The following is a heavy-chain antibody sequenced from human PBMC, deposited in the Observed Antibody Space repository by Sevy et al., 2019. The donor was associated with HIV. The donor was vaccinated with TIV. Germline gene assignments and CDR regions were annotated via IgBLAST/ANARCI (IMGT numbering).Heavy chain of an antibody. Sequence: SETLSLTCTVSGGSISSYYWSWIRQPPGKGLEWIGYIYYSGSTNYNPSLKSRVTISVDTSKNQFSLKLSSVTAADTAVYHCARNPLYDFHYYGMDVWGQGTTVTVSS. J-gene: IGHJ6*02. CDR3: ARNPLYDFHYYGMDV. D-gene: IGHD3-3*01. CDR2: IYYSGST. V-gene: IGHV4-59*01. CDR1: GGSISSYY.